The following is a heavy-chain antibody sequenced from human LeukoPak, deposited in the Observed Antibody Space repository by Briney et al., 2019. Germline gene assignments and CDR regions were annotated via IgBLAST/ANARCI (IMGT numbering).Heavy chain of an antibody. CDR3: ARDQGSSLFRGVFIGGYVDY. D-gene: IGHD3-10*01. CDR2: IWHDGSNK. Sequence: SGGSLRLSCAASGFTFRSYGIHWVRQTPGKGLEWVTMIWHDGSNKYYADSVTGRFTISRDNSENKVYLQMNSLRAEDTAVYYCARDQGSSLFRGVFIGGYVDYWGQGTLVSVSS. J-gene: IGHJ4*02. CDR1: GFTFRSYG. V-gene: IGHV3-33*01.